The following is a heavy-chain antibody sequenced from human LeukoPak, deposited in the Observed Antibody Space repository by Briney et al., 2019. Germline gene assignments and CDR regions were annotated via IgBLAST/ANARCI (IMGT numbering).Heavy chain of an antibody. J-gene: IGHJ4*02. V-gene: IGHV3-33*01. CDR2: IWYDGSNK. D-gene: IGHD3-22*01. CDR3: ARYYDSSGYYQYYFDY. CDR1: GFTFSSYG. Sequence: GGSLRLSCAASGFTFSSYGMHWVRQAPGKGLEWVAVIWYDGSNKYYADSVKGRFTISRDNSKNTLYLQMNSLRAEDTAVYYCARYYDSSGYYQYYFDYWGQGTLVTVSS.